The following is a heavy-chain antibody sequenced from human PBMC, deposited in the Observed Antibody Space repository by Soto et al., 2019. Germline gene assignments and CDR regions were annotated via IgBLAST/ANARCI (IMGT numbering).Heavy chain of an antibody. V-gene: IGHV3-7*01. CDR1: GLAVRSFL. CDR2: INQDGRDT. CDR3: AIYHDDEWESYRHRY. J-gene: IGHJ4*02. D-gene: IGHD3-16*02. Sequence: EVQLVESGGGLVRPGGSLRLSCAASGLAVRSFLMSWVRQAPGGGLEWVANINQDGRDTYYSDSVRDRFTISRDNAANSLFLHMNSLGAEDTAVYYCAIYHDDEWESYRHRYWGQGTLLTVSS.